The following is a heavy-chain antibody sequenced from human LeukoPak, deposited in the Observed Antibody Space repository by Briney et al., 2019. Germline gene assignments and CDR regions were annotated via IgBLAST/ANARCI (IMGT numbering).Heavy chain of an antibody. CDR2: INHSGST. CDR3: ARAKGPVPAAKRYRPENPNAFDI. Sequence: SETLSLTCAVYGGSFSGYYWSWIRQPPGKGLDWIGEINHSGSTNYNPSLKSRVTISVDTSKNQFSLKLSSVTAADTAVYYCARAKGPVPAAKRYRPENPNAFDIWGQGTMVTVSS. V-gene: IGHV4-34*01. CDR1: GGSFSGYY. J-gene: IGHJ3*02. D-gene: IGHD2-2*01.